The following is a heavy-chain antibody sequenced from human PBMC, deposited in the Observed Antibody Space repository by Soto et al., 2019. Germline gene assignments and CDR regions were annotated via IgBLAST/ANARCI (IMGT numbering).Heavy chain of an antibody. CDR1: GGSISSSSYY. CDR2: IYYIGST. CDR3: ARQSLAARHGMDV. J-gene: IGHJ6*02. V-gene: IGHV4-39*01. D-gene: IGHD6-6*01. Sequence: QLQLQESGPGLVKPSETLSLTCTVSGGSISSSSYYWGWIRQPPGKGLEWIGSIYYIGSTYYNPSVMSRVTISVDTSKNQFSLKLSSVTAADTAVYYCARQSLAARHGMDVWGQGTTVTVSS.